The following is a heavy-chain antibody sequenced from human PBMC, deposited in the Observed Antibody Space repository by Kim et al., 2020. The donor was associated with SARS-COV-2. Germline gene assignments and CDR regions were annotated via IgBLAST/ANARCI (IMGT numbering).Heavy chain of an antibody. J-gene: IGHJ4*02. V-gene: IGHV4-4*07. D-gene: IGHD5-12*01. Sequence: YRPSLKSRVTMSVDTSKNQFSLKVSSVTAADTAVYYCARWDYTDYGYDCDQWGQGLVVTVSS. CDR3: ARWDYTDYGYDCDQ.